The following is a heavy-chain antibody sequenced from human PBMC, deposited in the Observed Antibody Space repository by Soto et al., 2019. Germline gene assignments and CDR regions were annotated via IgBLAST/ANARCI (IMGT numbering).Heavy chain of an antibody. J-gene: IGHJ3*01. D-gene: IGHD3-22*01. CDR3: AKPNSVNYYDASGYHDAFDF. CDR1: GYTFTNYF. CDR2: INAYNSNK. V-gene: IGHV1-18*04. Sequence: ASVKVSCKASGYTFTNYFINWVRPAPGHGLEWMGWINAYNSNKSYAQQFQRRVTMTTDASTRTAYMELRNLRSDATAVYYCAKPNSVNYYDASGYHDAFDFWGQGTMVTVSS.